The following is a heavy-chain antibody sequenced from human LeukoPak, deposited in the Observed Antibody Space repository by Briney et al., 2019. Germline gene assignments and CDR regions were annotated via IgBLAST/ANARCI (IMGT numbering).Heavy chain of an antibody. CDR3: ARERQNHSGNCFDH. CDR2: ISYDGNHQ. J-gene: IGHJ5*02. V-gene: IGHV3-30-3*01. CDR1: GFIFSYHS. D-gene: IGHD1-26*01. Sequence: PGMSLGLSCVASGFIFSYHSMHWVRQAPGKGLEWLTSISYDGNHQKCADSVKGRFTISRDNSKNTLYLQMSTLRIEDTAVYYCARERQNHSGNCFDHWGQGTLVSVYS.